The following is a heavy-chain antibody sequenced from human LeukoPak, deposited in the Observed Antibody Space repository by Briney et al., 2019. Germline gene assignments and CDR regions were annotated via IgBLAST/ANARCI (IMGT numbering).Heavy chain of an antibody. CDR2: INPNSGGT. V-gene: IGHV1-2*02. CDR1: GYTFTGYY. D-gene: IGHD3-22*01. J-gene: IGHJ4*02. CDR3: ARDDSSGYYYSFDY. Sequence: ASVKVSCTASGYTFTGYYMHWVRQAPGQGLEWMGWINPNSGGTNYAQKFQGRVTMTRDTSISTAYMELSRLRSDDTAVYYCARDDSSGYYYSFDYWGRGTLVTVSS.